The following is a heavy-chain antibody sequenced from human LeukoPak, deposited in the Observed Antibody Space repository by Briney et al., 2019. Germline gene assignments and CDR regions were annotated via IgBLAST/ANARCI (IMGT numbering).Heavy chain of an antibody. J-gene: IGHJ4*02. CDR1: GFTFSSYA. V-gene: IGHV3-23*01. CDR2: ISGSGGST. CDR3: ALLMGVGRYFDY. D-gene: IGHD3-10*01. Sequence: GGSLRLSCAASGFTFSSYAISWVRQAPGKGLEWVSAISGSGGSTYYADSVKGRFTISRDNSKNTLYLQMNSLRAEDTAVYYCALLMGVGRYFDYWGQGTLVTVSS.